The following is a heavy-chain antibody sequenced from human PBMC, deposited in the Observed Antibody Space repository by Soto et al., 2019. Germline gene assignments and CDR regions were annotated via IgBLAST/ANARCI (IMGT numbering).Heavy chain of an antibody. J-gene: IGHJ4*02. V-gene: IGHV3-30*18. CDR1: GFTFSSYG. D-gene: IGHD6-13*01. Sequence: QVQLVESGGGVVQPGRSLRLSCAASGFTFSSYGMHWVRQAPCKGLEWVAVISYDGSNKYYADSVKGRFTISRDNSKNTLYLQMNSLRAEDTAVYYCAKRVNDYGDYWGQGTLVTVSS. CDR3: AKRVNDYGDY. CDR2: ISYDGSNK.